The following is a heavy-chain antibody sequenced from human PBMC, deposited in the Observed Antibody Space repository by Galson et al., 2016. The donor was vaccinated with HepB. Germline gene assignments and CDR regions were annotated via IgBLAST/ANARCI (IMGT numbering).Heavy chain of an antibody. J-gene: IGHJ4*02. Sequence: SETLSLTCVVTGDSISTSYYWGWIRQPPGKGLEWIWSIHYSGSAYYNPSLNSRFVMSVDTSKNQFSLEVSSVTAADTAVYYCARRDVVTRFIDYWGQGTLVTVSS. CDR2: IHYSGSA. V-gene: IGHV4-39*01. CDR3: ARRDVVTRFIDY. CDR1: GDSISTSYY. D-gene: IGHD4-23*01.